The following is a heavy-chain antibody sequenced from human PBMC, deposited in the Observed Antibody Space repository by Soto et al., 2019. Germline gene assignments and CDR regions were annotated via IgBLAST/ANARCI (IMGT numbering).Heavy chain of an antibody. Sequence: GGSLRLSCAASGFTFSDYYMSWIRQAPGKGLEWVSYISSSGSTIYYADSAKGRFTISRDNAKNSLYLQMNSLRAEDTAVYYCARARSTYYYDSSGPHWGQGTMVTVSS. CDR2: ISSSGSTI. D-gene: IGHD3-22*01. CDR1: GFTFSDYY. V-gene: IGHV3-11*01. CDR3: ARARSTYYYDSSGPH. J-gene: IGHJ3*01.